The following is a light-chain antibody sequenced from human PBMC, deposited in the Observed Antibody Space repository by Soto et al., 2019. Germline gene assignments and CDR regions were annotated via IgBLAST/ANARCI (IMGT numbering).Light chain of an antibody. J-gene: IGLJ2*01. CDR3: QTWGTGIQV. CDR1: SGHSSYA. V-gene: IGLV4-69*01. CDR2: LNSDGSH. Sequence: QLVLTQSPSASASLGASVMLTCTLSSGHSSYAIAWHQQQPEKGPRYLMKLNSDGSHNKGDGIPDRFSGSSSGAERYLTISSLQSEDEADYYCQTWGTGIQVFGGGTKLTVL.